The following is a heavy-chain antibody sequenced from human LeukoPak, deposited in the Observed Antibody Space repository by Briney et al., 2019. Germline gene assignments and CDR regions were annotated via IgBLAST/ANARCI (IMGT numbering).Heavy chain of an antibody. CDR2: ISSSSSYI. Sequence: GGSLRLTCAASGFTFSSYSMNWVRQAPGKGLEWVSSISSSSSYIYYADSVKGRFTISRDNAKNSLYLQMNSLRAEDTAVYYCARDPGYSYGHDYWGQGTLVTVSS. CDR3: ARDPGYSYGHDY. CDR1: GFTFSSYS. V-gene: IGHV3-21*01. D-gene: IGHD5-18*01. J-gene: IGHJ4*02.